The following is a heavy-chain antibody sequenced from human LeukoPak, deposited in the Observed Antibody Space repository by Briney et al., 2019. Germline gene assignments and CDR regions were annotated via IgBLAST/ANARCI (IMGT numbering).Heavy chain of an antibody. V-gene: IGHV3-23*01. D-gene: IGHD5-12*01. Sequence: GGSLRLSCAASGFTFSSYAMSWVRQAPGKGLEWVSAISGSGGSTYYADSVKGRFTISRDNSKNTLYLQMNSLRAEDTAVYYCARDGTRGDGYNMAYAFDIWGQGTMVTVSS. CDR3: ARDGTRGDGYNMAYAFDI. J-gene: IGHJ3*02. CDR2: ISGSGGST. CDR1: GFTFSSYA.